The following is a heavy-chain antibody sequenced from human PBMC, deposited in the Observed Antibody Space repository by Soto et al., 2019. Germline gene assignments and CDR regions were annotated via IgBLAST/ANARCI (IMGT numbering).Heavy chain of an antibody. D-gene: IGHD3-9*01. CDR3: ARTGFYDILTGYMY. CDR1: GFTFSSYS. CDR2: ISSSSSTI. Sequence: PGGSLRLSCAASGFTFSSYSMNWVRQAPGKGLEWVSYISSSSSTIYYADSVKGRFTISRDNAKNSLYLQMNSLRDEDTAVYYCARTGFYDILTGYMYWGQGTLVTVSS. J-gene: IGHJ4*02. V-gene: IGHV3-48*02.